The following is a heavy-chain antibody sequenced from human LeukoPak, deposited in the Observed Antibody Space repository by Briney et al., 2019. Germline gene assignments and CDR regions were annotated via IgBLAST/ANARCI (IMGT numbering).Heavy chain of an antibody. D-gene: IGHD1-1*01. J-gene: IGHJ4*02. Sequence: PGGSLRLSCAASGFTFTYYGMHWVRQAPGKGLEWVAFIRYEGNEKYYADSVKGRFTISRDNAKNSLYLQMNSLRAEDTAMYYCARELEPPMYGLDYWGQGTLVTVSS. V-gene: IGHV3-30*02. CDR3: ARELEPPMYGLDY. CDR2: IRYEGNEK. CDR1: GFTFTYYG.